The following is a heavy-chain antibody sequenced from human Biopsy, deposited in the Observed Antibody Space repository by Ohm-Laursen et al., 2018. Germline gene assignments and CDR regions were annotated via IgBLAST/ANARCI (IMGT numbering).Heavy chain of an antibody. Sequence: SVKVSCKASGYSFTGYYIHWVRQAPGQGLEGVGWITPNSGATKYAQKFQGRVTMSRDTSITTVYLELNTLRSDDTAVYYCARGGVVPTVTRFDPWGQGTQVTVPS. CDR1: GYSFTGYY. CDR2: ITPNSGAT. CDR3: ARGGVVPTVTRFDP. V-gene: IGHV1-2*02. J-gene: IGHJ5*02. D-gene: IGHD3-10*01.